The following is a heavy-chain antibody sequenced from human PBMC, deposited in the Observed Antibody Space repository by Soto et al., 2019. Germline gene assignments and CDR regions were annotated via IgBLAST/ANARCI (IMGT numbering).Heavy chain of an antibody. J-gene: IGHJ6*03. CDR3: ARGGSSSWYYYYYYMDV. Sequence: SETLSLTCTVSGGSISSYYWSWIRQPPGKGLEWIVYIYYSGSTNYNPSLKSRVTISVDTSKNQFSLKLSSLTAADTAVYYCARGGSSSWYYYYYYMDVWGKGTTVTVSS. D-gene: IGHD6-13*01. V-gene: IGHV4-59*01. CDR1: GGSISSYY. CDR2: IYYSGST.